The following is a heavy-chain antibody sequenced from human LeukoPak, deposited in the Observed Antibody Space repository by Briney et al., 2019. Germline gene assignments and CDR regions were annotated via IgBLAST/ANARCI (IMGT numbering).Heavy chain of an antibody. D-gene: IGHD3-16*01. Sequence: ASVKVSCKTSGYTFTSFDINWVRQAAGQGLEWMGWMNPNSGNTGYAQKFQGRVTMTRDTSISTAYMELRRLESEDTAVYYCARWGGVDFWGQGTQVTVSS. CDR3: ARWGGVDF. J-gene: IGHJ4*02. CDR1: GYTFTSFD. V-gene: IGHV1-8*01. CDR2: MNPNSGNT.